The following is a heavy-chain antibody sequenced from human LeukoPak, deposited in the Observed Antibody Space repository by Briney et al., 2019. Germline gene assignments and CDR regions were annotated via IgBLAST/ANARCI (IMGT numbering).Heavy chain of an antibody. CDR2: ISSDGSST. V-gene: IGHV3-74*01. CDR3: ARKLRGVSGMDV. Sequence: GGSLRLSCAASGFTFSSYGMHWVRRAPGKGLVWVSRISSDGSSTTYADSVKGRFTISRDNANNTLYLQMNSLRAEDTAVYYCARKLRGVSGMDVWGKGTTVTVSS. CDR1: GFTFSSYG. J-gene: IGHJ6*04. D-gene: IGHD3-10*01.